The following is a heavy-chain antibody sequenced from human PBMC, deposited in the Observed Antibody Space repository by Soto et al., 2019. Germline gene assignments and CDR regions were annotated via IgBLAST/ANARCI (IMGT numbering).Heavy chain of an antibody. CDR3: ARLVYYGSGNLFLPHFDY. CDR2: IYYTGTT. CDR1: GGSISTNIYY. Sequence: ASETLSLTCTVSGGSISTNIYYWGWIRQPPGKGLEWIGTIYYTGTTYYNPSLKSRVTISVDTSKSQFSLKLSSVTAADTAVYYCARLVYYGSGNLFLPHFDYWGQGTLVXVSS. D-gene: IGHD3-10*01. V-gene: IGHV4-39*01. J-gene: IGHJ4*02.